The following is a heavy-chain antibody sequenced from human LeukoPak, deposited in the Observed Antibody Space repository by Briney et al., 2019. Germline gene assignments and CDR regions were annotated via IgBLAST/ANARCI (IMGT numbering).Heavy chain of an antibody. D-gene: IGHD2-15*01. CDR3: AREEPSGGFDY. CDR1: GFTFSSYW. CDR2: ISTSGGYM. Sequence: GGSLRLSCAASGFTFSSYWMNWVRQAPGKGLEWVSSISTSGGYMFYADSVKGRFTISSDNAQNSLYLQMNSLRAEDTAMYYCAREEPSGGFDYWGQGTLVTVSS. V-gene: IGHV3-21*01. J-gene: IGHJ4*02.